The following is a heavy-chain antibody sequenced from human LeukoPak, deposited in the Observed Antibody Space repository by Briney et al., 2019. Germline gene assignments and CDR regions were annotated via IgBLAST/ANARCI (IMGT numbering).Heavy chain of an antibody. Sequence: ASVKVSCKASGGTFSSYAISWVRQAPGQGLEWMGRIIPLFGTANYAQKFQGRVTITTDESTSTAYMELSSLRSEDTAVYYCARQTTVTTGFDPWGQGTLVTVSS. CDR1: GGTFSSYA. V-gene: IGHV1-69*05. D-gene: IGHD4-11*01. CDR3: ARQTTVTTGFDP. CDR2: IIPLFGTA. J-gene: IGHJ5*02.